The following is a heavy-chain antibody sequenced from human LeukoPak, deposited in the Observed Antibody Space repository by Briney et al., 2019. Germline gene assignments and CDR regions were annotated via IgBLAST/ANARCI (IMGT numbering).Heavy chain of an antibody. J-gene: IGHJ4*02. CDR2: IYYTGST. Sequence: SETLSLTCTVSGDSISPYYWSWLRQPPGKGLEWIGYIYYTGSTNYNPSLRGRITISVDTSKNQFSLELNSVTAADTAVYYCARQGTSSVPHYLDYWGQGTLVTVSS. CDR3: ARQGTSSVPHYLDY. D-gene: IGHD1/OR15-1a*01. CDR1: GDSISPYY. V-gene: IGHV4-59*08.